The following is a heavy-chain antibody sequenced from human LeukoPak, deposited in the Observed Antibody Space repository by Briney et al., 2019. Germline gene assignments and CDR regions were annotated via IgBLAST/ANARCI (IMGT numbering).Heavy chain of an antibody. CDR2: IRTNNGNT. CDR1: GYTFTNYG. D-gene: IGHD6-13*01. V-gene: IGHV1-18*01. Sequence: ASVKVSCKASGYTFTNYGISWVRQAPGQGLEWMGWIRTNNGNTNYAQKLQGRVTMTTDTSTSTAYMELRSLRSDDTAVYYCARVTPSSSWYYYYYYGMDVWGQGTTVTVSS. CDR3: ARVTPSSSWYYYYYYGMDV. J-gene: IGHJ6*02.